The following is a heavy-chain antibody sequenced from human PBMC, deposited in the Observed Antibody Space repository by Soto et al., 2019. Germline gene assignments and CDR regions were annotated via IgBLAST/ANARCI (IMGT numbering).Heavy chain of an antibody. V-gene: IGHV1-46*01. J-gene: IGHJ4*02. CDR3: ATFPRGY. CDR1: GYPFISYY. CDR2: IDPSRGAT. Sequence: QVQLMQSGAEVKRPGASVKISCKPSGYPFISYYIHWVRQAPGQGLEWVGLIDPSRGATSYAERFQGRLSITSDKSTATVYMNVWSLTSDDTAIYYCATFPRGYWSQGTLVSVSS.